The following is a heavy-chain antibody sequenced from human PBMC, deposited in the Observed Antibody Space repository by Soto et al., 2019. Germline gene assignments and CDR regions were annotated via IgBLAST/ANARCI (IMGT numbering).Heavy chain of an antibody. CDR1: GGSISSGDYY. Sequence: QVQLQESGPGLVKPSQTLSLTCTVSGGSISSGDYYWSWFRQPPGKGLEWIGYIYYSGSTYYNPSLKSRVTISVDTSKNQFSLKLSSVTAADTAVYYCARGRFLEWLLSGWFDPWGQGTLVTVSS. CDR3: ARGRFLEWLLSGWFDP. V-gene: IGHV4-30-4*01. D-gene: IGHD3-3*01. CDR2: IYYSGST. J-gene: IGHJ5*02.